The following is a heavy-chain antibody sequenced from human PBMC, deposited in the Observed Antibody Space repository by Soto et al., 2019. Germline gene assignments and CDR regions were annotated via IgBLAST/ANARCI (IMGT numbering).Heavy chain of an antibody. CDR3: AREYGSGSYYLMFTYYGMDV. CDR2: ISSSGSTI. Sequence: GSLRLSCAASGFTFSSYEMNWVRQAPGKGLEWVSYISSSGSTIYYADSVKGRFTISRDNAKNSLYLQMNSLRAEDTAVYYCAREYGSGSYYLMFTYYGMDVWRQGTTVTVSS. V-gene: IGHV3-48*03. J-gene: IGHJ6*02. CDR1: GFTFSSYE. D-gene: IGHD3-10*01.